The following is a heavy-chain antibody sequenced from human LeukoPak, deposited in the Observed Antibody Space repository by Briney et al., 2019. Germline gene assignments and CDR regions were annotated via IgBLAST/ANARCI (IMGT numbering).Heavy chain of an antibody. CDR3: MSPMTTVPSRDY. Sequence: GGSLRLSCAASGFTFSGSAMHWVRQASGKGLEWVGRIRSKANSYATAYAASVKGRFTISRDDSKNTAYLQMNSLKTEDTAVYYCMSPMTTVPSRDYWGQGTLVTVSS. D-gene: IGHD4-17*01. J-gene: IGHJ4*02. V-gene: IGHV3-73*01. CDR1: GFTFSGSA. CDR2: IRSKANSYAT.